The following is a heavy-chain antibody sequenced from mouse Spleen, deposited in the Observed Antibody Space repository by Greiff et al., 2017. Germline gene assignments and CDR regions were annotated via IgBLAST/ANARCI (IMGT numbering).Heavy chain of an antibody. Sequence: QVQLKQSGAELVRPGVSVKISCKGSGYTFTDYAMHWVKQSHAKSLEWIGVISTYYGDASYNQKFKGKATMTVDKSSSTAYMELARLTSEDSAIYYCARDGRGDYYAMDYWGQGTSVTVSS. J-gene: IGHJ4*01. V-gene: IGHV1S137*01. CDR1: GYTFTDYA. D-gene: IGHD2-3*01. CDR2: ISTYYGDA. CDR3: ARDGRGDYYAMDY.